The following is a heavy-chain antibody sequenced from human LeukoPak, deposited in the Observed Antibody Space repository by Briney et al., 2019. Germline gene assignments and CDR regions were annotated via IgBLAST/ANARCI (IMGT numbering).Heavy chain of an antibody. D-gene: IGHD6-13*01. V-gene: IGHV1-69*13. CDR3: ARVYSSRSMDY. CDR1: GGTFSSYP. Sequence: ASVKVSCKVSGGTFSSYPISWVRQAPGQGLEWMGEITPIFGTPDYAQKFQGRLTITADESTTTTYMELSSLRSEDTAIYYCARVYSSRSMDYWGQGTLVTVSS. CDR2: ITPIFGTP. J-gene: IGHJ4*02.